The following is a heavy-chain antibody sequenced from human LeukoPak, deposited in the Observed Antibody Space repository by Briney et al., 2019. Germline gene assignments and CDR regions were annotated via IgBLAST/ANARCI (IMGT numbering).Heavy chain of an antibody. Sequence: SETLSLTCIVSGGSISSYYWSWIRQPPGKGLEWIGYIYYSGSTNYNPSLKSRVTISVDTSKNQFSLKLSSVTAADTAVYYCARERNGDYGEVYFDYWGQGTLVTVSS. D-gene: IGHD4-17*01. V-gene: IGHV4-59*01. CDR2: IYYSGST. J-gene: IGHJ4*02. CDR3: ARERNGDYGEVYFDY. CDR1: GGSISSYY.